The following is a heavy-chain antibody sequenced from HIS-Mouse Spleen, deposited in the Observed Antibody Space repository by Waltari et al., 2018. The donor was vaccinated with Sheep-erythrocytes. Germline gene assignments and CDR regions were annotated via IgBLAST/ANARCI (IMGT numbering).Heavy chain of an antibody. CDR2: IYYSGST. J-gene: IGHJ3*02. D-gene: IGHD6-13*01. CDR3: ARETGIAASKRAFDI. Sequence: QVQLQESGPGLVKPSQTLSLTCTVSGGSISSGGYYWSWIRQHPGKGLEWLGYIYYSGSTYYNPSLKSRVTISVDTSKNQFSLKLSSVTAADTAVYYCARETGIAASKRAFDIWGQGTMVTVSS. CDR1: GGSISSGGYY. V-gene: IGHV4-31*03.